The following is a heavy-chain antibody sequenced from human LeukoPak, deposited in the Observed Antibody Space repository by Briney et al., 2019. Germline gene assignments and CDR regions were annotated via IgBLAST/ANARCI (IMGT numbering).Heavy chain of an antibody. Sequence: QPWGSLRLSCAASGFTFSSYAMSWVRQAPGKGLEWVSTISGSGGRTYYADSVKGRFTISRDNSKNTLYLQMNSLRAEDTAVYYCARGGSYLSAFDIWGQGTMVTVSS. CDR2: ISGSGGRT. CDR1: GFTFSSYA. J-gene: IGHJ3*02. CDR3: ARGGSYLSAFDI. V-gene: IGHV3-23*01. D-gene: IGHD1-26*01.